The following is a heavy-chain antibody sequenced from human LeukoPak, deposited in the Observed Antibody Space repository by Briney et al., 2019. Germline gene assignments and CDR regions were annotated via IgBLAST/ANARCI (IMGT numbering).Heavy chain of an antibody. CDR2: INANNGNT. CDR1: GYTFTSYG. CDR3: ARGPIAAAGDY. J-gene: IGHJ4*02. D-gene: IGHD6-13*01. V-gene: IGHV1-18*01. Sequence: VASVKVSCKASGYTFTSYGITWVRQAPGQGLEWMGWINANNGNTNYAQNLQGRVTMTRDTSASTAYMELRSLRSDDTAVYYCARGPIAAAGDYWGQGTLVTVSS.